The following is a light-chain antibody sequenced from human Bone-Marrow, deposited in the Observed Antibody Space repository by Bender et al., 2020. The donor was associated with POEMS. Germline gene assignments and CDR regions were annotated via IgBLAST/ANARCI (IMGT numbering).Light chain of an antibody. CDR3: SSHTRSDTRV. Sequence: QSALTQPASVSGSPGQSITISCSGANSDIADYNYFSWYQQHPGRAPKLIIYDVSNRPSGVSDRFSGSKSGNTASLTISGLQAEDEADYYCSSHTRSDTRVFGGGTKLTVL. CDR1: NSDIADYNY. J-gene: IGLJ3*02. V-gene: IGLV2-14*03. CDR2: DVS.